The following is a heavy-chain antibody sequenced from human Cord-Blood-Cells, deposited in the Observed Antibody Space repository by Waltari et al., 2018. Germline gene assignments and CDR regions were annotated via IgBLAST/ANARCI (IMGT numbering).Heavy chain of an antibody. CDR3: ARATVYDSSGYDY. CDR2: IYSGVST. CDR1: GFTVSSNY. J-gene: IGHJ4*02. Sequence: EVQLVESGGGLVQPGGSLRLSCAASGFTVSSNYMSWVRQAPGKGLDWVLVIYSGVSTYYADSVKGRFTISRHNSKNTLYLQMNSLRAEDTAVYYCARATVYDSSGYDYWGQGTLVTVSS. D-gene: IGHD3-22*01. V-gene: IGHV3-53*04.